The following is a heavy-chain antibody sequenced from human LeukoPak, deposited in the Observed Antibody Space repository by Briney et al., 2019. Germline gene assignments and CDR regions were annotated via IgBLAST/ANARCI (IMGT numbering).Heavy chain of an antibody. CDR2: IYSGGGT. D-gene: IGHD1-7*01. J-gene: IGHJ6*03. V-gene: IGHV3-66*02. CDR1: GFTVSSNY. CDR3: AKVVVTGTFYYYYMDV. Sequence: GGSLRLSCAASGFTVSSNYMSWVRQAPGKGLEWVSVIYSGGGTYYADSVKGRFTISRDNSKNTLYLQMNSLRAEDTAVYYCAKVVVTGTFYYYYMDVWGKGTTVTVSS.